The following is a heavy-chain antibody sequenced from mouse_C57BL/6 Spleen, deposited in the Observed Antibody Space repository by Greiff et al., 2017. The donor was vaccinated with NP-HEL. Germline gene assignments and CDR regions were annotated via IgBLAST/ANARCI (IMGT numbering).Heavy chain of an antibody. CDR2: IYPGDGDT. CDR1: GYAFSSSW. CDR3: ARRDTMYYVDS. Sequence: VQLQQSGAELVKPGASVKISCTASGYAFSSSWMNWVKQRPGKGLEWIGQIYPGDGDTNYNGKFKGKATLTADKSSSTAYLQLSSLTSEDSAVDLCARRDTMYYVDSRGQGTTLTVSS. J-gene: IGHJ2*01. D-gene: IGHD1-1*02. V-gene: IGHV1-80*01.